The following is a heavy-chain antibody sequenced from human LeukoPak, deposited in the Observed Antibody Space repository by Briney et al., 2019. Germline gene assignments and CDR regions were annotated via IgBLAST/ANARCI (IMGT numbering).Heavy chain of an antibody. CDR2: ISSNGGST. V-gene: IGHV3-64*01. J-gene: IGHJ5*02. CDR3: ARDPLYDYPTSPDWFDP. D-gene: IGHD4-11*01. Sequence: GGSLRLSCAASGFTFSSYALHWVRQAPGKGLEYVSAISSNGGSTYYANSVNGRFTISRDNSKNTLYLQMGSLRAEDMAVYYCARDPLYDYPTSPDWFDPWGQGTLVTVSS. CDR1: GFTFSSYA.